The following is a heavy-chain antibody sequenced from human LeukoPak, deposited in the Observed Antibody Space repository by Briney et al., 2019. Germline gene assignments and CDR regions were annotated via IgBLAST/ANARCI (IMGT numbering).Heavy chain of an antibody. CDR3: VRALGSSSADY. V-gene: IGHV3-48*03. CDR2: IDSGGITI. J-gene: IGHJ4*02. CDR1: GFPFSSYE. D-gene: IGHD6-6*01. Sequence: GGSLRLSCEGSGFPFSSYEMNWLRQAPGKGLEWVSHIDSGGITIYYADSVKGPFTISRDNAKNSIYLQMDSLRGEDTAVYYCVRALGSSSADYWGQGTLVTVSS.